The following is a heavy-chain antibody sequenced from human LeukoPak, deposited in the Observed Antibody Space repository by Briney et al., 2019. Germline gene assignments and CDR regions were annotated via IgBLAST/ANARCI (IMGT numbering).Heavy chain of an antibody. V-gene: IGHV3-30*06. CDR1: GFTFSSYG. Sequence: PGGSLRLSCAASGFTFSSYGMHWVRQAPGKGLEWVAVISYDGSNKYYADSVKGRFTISRDNSKNTLYLQMNSLRAEDTAVYYCAREGRILWFGGHFDPWGQGTLVTVSS. D-gene: IGHD3-10*01. J-gene: IGHJ5*02. CDR2: ISYDGSNK. CDR3: AREGRILWFGGHFDP.